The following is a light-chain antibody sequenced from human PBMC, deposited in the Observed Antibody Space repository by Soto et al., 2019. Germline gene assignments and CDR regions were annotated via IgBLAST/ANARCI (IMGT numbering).Light chain of an antibody. J-gene: IGKJ4*01. CDR1: QSVSSY. Sequence: EIVLTQSPATLSLSPGERATLSCRASQSVSSYLAWYQQRPGQAPRLLIYDASNRATGIPARFSGSGSGTDFTLTIDNLEPEDFAIYYCQQYNNWPLLTFGGGTRWISN. CDR3: QQYNNWPLLT. V-gene: IGKV3-11*01. CDR2: DAS.